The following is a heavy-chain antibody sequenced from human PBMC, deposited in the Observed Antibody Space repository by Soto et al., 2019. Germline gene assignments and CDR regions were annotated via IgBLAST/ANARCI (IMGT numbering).Heavy chain of an antibody. D-gene: IGHD5-12*01. Sequence: QVQLVQSGAEVKKPGASVKVSCKASGYTFTSYYMHWVRQAPGQGLEWMGIINPSGCSTSYAQKFQGRVTMTRDTSTSTVYMELSSLRSEDTAVYYCATEMATIRYFDYWGQGTLVTVSS. CDR3: ATEMATIRYFDY. CDR1: GYTFTSYY. J-gene: IGHJ4*02. CDR2: INPSGCST. V-gene: IGHV1-46*01.